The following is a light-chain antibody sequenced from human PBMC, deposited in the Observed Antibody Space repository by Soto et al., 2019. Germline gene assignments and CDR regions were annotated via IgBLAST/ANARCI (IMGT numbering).Light chain of an antibody. V-gene: IGKV3-20*01. CDR2: GAS. CDR1: KSVSNY. J-gene: IGKJ5*01. CDR3: QQYGTSEII. Sequence: EVVLTQSPGTLSLSPGERATRACRASKSVSNYLAWYQQKSGQAPRLLIYGASSRASGIPDRFSGSGSGTDFTLTITRLEPEDFAVFYCQQYGTSEIIFGQGTRLEIK.